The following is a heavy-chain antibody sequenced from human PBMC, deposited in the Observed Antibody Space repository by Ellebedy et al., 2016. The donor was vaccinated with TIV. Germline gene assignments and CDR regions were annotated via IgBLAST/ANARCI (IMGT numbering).Heavy chain of an antibody. Sequence: GGSLRLSCAASGFTFSTFWISWLRQAPGKGLEWVATTKKDGSEKYYVDSVKSRFTISRDNARNSLYLQMSSLRVEDTAVYYCARDGGSGSYWEGFDYWGQGTLVTVSS. CDR1: GFTFSTFW. D-gene: IGHD3-10*01. CDR3: ARDGGSGSYWEGFDY. CDR2: TKKDGSEK. J-gene: IGHJ4*02. V-gene: IGHV3-7*01.